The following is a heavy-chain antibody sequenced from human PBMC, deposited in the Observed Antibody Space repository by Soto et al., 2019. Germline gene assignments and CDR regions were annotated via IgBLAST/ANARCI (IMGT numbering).Heavy chain of an antibody. CDR2: IYPADSDT. CDR3: ARVIADYGDYFDS. Sequence: HGESLKISCKGSGYTFTSYWIAWVRQMPGKGLEWMGIIYPADSDTRYSPSFQGQVTFSVDKSIRTAYLQWSSLRASDTAMYFCARVIADYGDYFDSWGQGTPVTVSS. V-gene: IGHV5-51*01. J-gene: IGHJ4*02. D-gene: IGHD4-17*01. CDR1: GYTFTSYW.